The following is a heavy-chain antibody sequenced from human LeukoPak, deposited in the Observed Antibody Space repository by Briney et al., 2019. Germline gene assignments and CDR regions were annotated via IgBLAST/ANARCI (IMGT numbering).Heavy chain of an antibody. CDR2: IGTAGDT. D-gene: IGHD3-22*01. Sequence: GGSLRLSCAASGFTFSSYDMHWVRQATGKGLEWVSAIGTAGDTYYPGSVKGRFTISRENAKNSLYLQMNSLRAGDTAVYYCARDQGYDSSGYSKGYFDLWGRGTLVTVSS. CDR3: ARDQGYDSSGYSKGYFDL. J-gene: IGHJ2*01. V-gene: IGHV3-13*01. CDR1: GFTFSSYD.